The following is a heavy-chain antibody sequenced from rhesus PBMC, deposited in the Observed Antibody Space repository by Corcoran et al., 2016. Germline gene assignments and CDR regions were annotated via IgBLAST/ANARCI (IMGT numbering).Heavy chain of an antibody. Sequence: QVQLQESDPGLVKPSETLSLTCAVSGGSISDDYYWSWIRQPPGKGLEWIGYIYGSGGGTNYNPSLKNRVTISIDTSKNQFSLKLSSVTAADTAVYYCARDRIGIAAAGPPQYYFDYWGQGVLVTVSS. D-gene: IGHD6S26*01. CDR1: GGSISDDYY. CDR3: ARDRIGIAAAGPPQYYFDY. J-gene: IGHJ4*01. V-gene: IGHV4-106*01. CDR2: IYGSGGGT.